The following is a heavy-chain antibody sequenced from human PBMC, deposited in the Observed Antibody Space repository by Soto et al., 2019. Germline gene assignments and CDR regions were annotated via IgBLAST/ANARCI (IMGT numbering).Heavy chain of an antibody. CDR3: ARLKAAALEDY. Sequence: ASVQVSGKASGYTFTSYGISWVRQAPGQGLEWMGWISAYNGNTNYAQKLQGRVTMTTDTSTSTAYMELRSLRSDDTAVYYCARLKAAALEDYWGQGTLVTVSS. CDR1: GYTFTSYG. J-gene: IGHJ4*02. D-gene: IGHD6-13*01. CDR2: ISAYNGNT. V-gene: IGHV1-18*01.